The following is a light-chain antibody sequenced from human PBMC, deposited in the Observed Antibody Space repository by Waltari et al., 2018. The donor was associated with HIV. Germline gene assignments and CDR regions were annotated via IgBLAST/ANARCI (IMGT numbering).Light chain of an antibody. J-gene: IGLJ3*02. CDR2: SNK. Sequence: QSVLTQPPSASGTPGQTVTISCSGSRSNIGSNTVNWYQPLPGTAPKLLIYSNKVRPSGVPDRFSGFKSGTSASLAISGLQSQDEADYYCTTWDDRLNALVFGGGTEVTVL. CDR1: RSNIGSNT. V-gene: IGLV1-44*01. CDR3: TTWDDRLNALV.